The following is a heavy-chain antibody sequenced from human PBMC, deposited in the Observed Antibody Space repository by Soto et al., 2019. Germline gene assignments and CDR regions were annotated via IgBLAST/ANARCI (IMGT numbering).Heavy chain of an antibody. J-gene: IGHJ3*02. V-gene: IGHV3-15*07. D-gene: IGHD5-12*01. CDR1: GFTFSNAW. CDR2: IKSKTDGGTT. Sequence: GGSLRLSCAASGFTFSNAWMNWVRQAPGKGLEWVGRIKSKTDGGTTDYAAPVKGSFTISRDDSKNTLDLQMNSLKTEDTAVYYCTTTRGYGDFDIWGQGTMVTVSS. CDR3: TTTRGYGDFDI.